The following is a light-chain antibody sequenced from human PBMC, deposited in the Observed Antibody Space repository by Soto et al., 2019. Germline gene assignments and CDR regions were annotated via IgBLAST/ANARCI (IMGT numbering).Light chain of an antibody. J-gene: IGLJ1*01. CDR2: VGTGGIVG. CDR3: GADHGSESQFVYV. CDR1: SAYSGYE. Sequence: QPVLTQPPSASASLGASVTLTCTLTSAYSGYEVDWYQQRPGKGPRFVMRVGTGGIVGSKGDGIPDRFSVLGSGLNRYLTIKNIQGEDEGDYHCGADHGSESQFVYVFGTGTKVTVL. V-gene: IGLV9-49*01.